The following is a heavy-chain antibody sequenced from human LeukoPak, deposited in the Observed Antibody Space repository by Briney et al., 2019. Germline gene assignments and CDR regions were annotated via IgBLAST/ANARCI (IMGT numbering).Heavy chain of an antibody. Sequence: GGSLRLSCAASGFTFSSYWMHWVRQAPEKGLVWVSRINSDGSSTSYADSVKGRFTISRDNAKNTLYLQMNSLRAEDTAVYYCARAGILDYWGQGTLVTVSS. CDR3: ARAGILDY. V-gene: IGHV3-74*01. CDR2: INSDGSST. CDR1: GFTFSSYW. J-gene: IGHJ4*02.